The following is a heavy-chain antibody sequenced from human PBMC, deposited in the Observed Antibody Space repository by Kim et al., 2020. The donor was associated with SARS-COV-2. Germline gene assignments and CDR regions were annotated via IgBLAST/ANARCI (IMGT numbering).Heavy chain of an antibody. Sequence: DSVKGRFTISTDKAKNSLYLQMNSLRAEDTAVYYCARDLNRWRRPSAGDYWGQGTLVTVSS. CDR3: ARDLNRWRRPSAGDY. J-gene: IGHJ4*02. D-gene: IGHD3-16*02. V-gene: IGHV3-11*06.